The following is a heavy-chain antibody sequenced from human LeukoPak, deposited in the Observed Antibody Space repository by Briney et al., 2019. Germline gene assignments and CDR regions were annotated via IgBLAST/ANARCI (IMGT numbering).Heavy chain of an antibody. CDR3: ARDRVGTPVLRYFDWSASDGMDV. D-gene: IGHD3-9*01. CDR2: INPSGGST. CDR1: GYTFTSYY. Sequence: ASVKVSCKASGYTFTSYYMHWVRQAPGQGLEWMGIINPSGGSTSYAQKFQGRVTMTRDTSTSTVHMEVSSLRSEDTAVYYCARDRVGTPVLRYFDWSASDGMDVWGQGTTVTVSS. J-gene: IGHJ6*02. V-gene: IGHV1-46*01.